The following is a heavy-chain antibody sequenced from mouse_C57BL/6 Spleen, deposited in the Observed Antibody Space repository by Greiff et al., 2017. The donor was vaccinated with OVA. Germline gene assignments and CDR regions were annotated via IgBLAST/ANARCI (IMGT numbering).Heavy chain of an antibody. D-gene: IGHD1-1*01. CDR1: GFTFSSYA. CDR3: ARDRVVAPCDD. CDR2: ISDGGSYT. Sequence: DVHLVESGGGLVKPGGSLKLSCAASGFTFSSYAMSWVRQTPEKRLEWVATISDGGSYTYYPDNVKGRFTISRDNAKNNLYLQMSHLKSEDTAMYYCARDRVVAPCDDWGQGTTLTVSS. J-gene: IGHJ2*01. V-gene: IGHV5-4*01.